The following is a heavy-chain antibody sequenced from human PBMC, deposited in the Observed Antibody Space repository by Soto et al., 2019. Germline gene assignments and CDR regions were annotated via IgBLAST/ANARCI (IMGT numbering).Heavy chain of an antibody. V-gene: IGHV3-48*02. D-gene: IGHD3-9*01. CDR1: GFTFSSFA. CDR3: ARDHDWIFDY. J-gene: IGHJ4*02. Sequence: GGSLRLSWAAAGFTFSSFAMNWVRQAPGKGLEWVSNISVSSITTYYTDSVKGRFTISRDDAKGSVFLQMNSLRDEETAVYYCARDHDWIFDYWGQGVLVTVSS. CDR2: ISVSSITT.